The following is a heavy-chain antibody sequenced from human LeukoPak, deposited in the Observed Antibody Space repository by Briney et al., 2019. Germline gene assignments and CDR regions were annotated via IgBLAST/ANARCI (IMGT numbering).Heavy chain of an antibody. V-gene: IGHV4-30-4*01. Sequence: PSETLSLTCTVSSGSISSGDYYWSWIRQPPGKGLEWIGYIYYSGSTYYNPSLKSRVTISVDTSKNQFSLKLSSVTAADTAVYYCARVGYGDYGEYYFDYWGQGTLVTVSS. J-gene: IGHJ4*02. CDR2: IYYSGST. D-gene: IGHD4-17*01. CDR3: ARVGYGDYGEYYFDY. CDR1: SGSISSGDYY.